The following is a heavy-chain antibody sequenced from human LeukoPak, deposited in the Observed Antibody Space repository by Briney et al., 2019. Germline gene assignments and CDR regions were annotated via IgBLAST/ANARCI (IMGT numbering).Heavy chain of an antibody. V-gene: IGHV1-69*13. CDR1: GGTFSSYA. J-gene: IGHJ4*02. D-gene: IGHD4-17*01. Sequence: GASVKVSCKASGGTFSSYAISWVRQAPGQGLEWMGGIIPIFGTANYAQKFQGRVTITADESTSTAYMELSSLRSEDTAVYYCAAEDLRPTTETTYYYFDYWGQGTLVTVSS. CDR3: AAEDLRPTTETTYYYFDY. CDR2: IIPIFGTA.